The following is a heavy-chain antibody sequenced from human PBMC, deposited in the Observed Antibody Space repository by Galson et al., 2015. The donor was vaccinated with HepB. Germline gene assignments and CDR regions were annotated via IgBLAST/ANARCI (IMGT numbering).Heavy chain of an antibody. Sequence: SGAALKKPGESLRTSCQGSGYSCPSYWISWVRQVPGLGVVRRVRIAPSNSYTNYSPAFQGNVTISADKSISTAYLQWISLKASDTAMDYCARHGDVVPAAFNNRFDPWGQGTLVTVSS. V-gene: IGHV5-10-1*01. CDR3: ARHGDVVPAAFNNRFDP. D-gene: IGHD2-2*01. CDR2: IAPSNSYT. CDR1: GYSCPSYW. J-gene: IGHJ5*02.